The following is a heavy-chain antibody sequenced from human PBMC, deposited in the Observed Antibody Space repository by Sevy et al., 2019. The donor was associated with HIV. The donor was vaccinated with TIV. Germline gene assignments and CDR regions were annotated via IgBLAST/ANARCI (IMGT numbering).Heavy chain of an antibody. CDR3: AGDGGIAAAGYYYYYGMDV. CDR1: GFTVSSNY. V-gene: IGHV3-53*01. D-gene: IGHD6-13*01. CDR2: IYSGGST. J-gene: IGHJ6*02. Sequence: GGSLRLSCAASGFTVSSNYMSWVRQAPGKGLEWVSVIYSGGSTYYADSVKGRFTISRDNSKNTLYLQMNSLRAEDTAVYYCAGDGGIAAAGYYYYYGMDVWGQGTTVTVSS.